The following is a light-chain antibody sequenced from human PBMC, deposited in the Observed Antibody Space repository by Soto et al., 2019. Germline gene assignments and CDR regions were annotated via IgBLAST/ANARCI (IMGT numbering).Light chain of an antibody. CDR3: RQRYNWPLT. CDR2: DAP. CDR1: QSISNS. Sequence: IVLTQSPATLSLSPGERATLSCKASQSISNSLGWFQQKPGQAPRLLIDDAPNRATGIPARFTGSGSGSDFTLTISSLEPEDFGVYYCRQRYNWPLTFGGGTKVEIK. V-gene: IGKV3-11*01. J-gene: IGKJ4*01.